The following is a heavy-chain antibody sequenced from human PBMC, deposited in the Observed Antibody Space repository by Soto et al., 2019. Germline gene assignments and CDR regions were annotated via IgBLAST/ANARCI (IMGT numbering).Heavy chain of an antibody. J-gene: IGHJ4*02. CDR1: GFTFSRYN. V-gene: IGHV3-48*02. CDR2: ISSSSSMI. D-gene: IGHD3-10*01. Sequence: GGSLRLSCAASGFTFSRYNMNWDRQAPGKGLEWVSYISSSSSMIYYADSVKGRFTISRDNAKNSLYLQMNSLRDEDTAVYYCARDDWVIRGAISLPFDFWGPGXLVTVPS. CDR3: ARDDWVIRGAISLPFDF.